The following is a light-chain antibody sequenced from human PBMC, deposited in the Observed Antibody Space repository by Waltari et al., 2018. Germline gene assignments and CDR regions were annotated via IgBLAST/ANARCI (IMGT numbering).Light chain of an antibody. V-gene: IGKV2-29*02. J-gene: IGKJ2*03. CDR2: RVS. CDR1: QSLLYTNGNTY. Sequence: DIVMTQTPLSLPVTPGEPASISCRSSQSLLYTNGNTYLYWYLQKPGQPPRLLIYRVSNRFSGVPDRFSGSGSCTDFTLKISRVEAEDVGVYYCMQALQTPYSFGQGTKVEIK. CDR3: MQALQTPYS.